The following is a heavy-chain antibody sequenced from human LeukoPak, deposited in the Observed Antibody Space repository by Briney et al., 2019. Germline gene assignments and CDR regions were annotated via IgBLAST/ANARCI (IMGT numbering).Heavy chain of an antibody. CDR1: KFTFSTYT. CDR2: VTYDGSGK. V-gene: IGHV3-30*04. J-gene: IGHJ6*02. D-gene: IGHD3-10*01. CDR3: AKDHVIMVRGGYFSMDV. Sequence: GGSLRLSCAASKFTFSTYTLHWVRQAPGKGLEWVAVVTYDGSGKWYADAVKGRFTISRDNSKNTLYLQMNSLRTEDTAVYYCAKDHVIMVRGGYFSMDVWGQGTTVIVSS.